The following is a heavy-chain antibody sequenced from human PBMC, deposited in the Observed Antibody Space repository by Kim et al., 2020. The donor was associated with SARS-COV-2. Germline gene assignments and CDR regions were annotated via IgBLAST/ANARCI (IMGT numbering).Heavy chain of an antibody. CDR2: INAGDGNT. CDR3: ALPDYYASGSYYDC. D-gene: IGHD3-10*01. CDR1: GYTFIRYA. J-gene: IGHJ4*02. V-gene: IGHV1-3*01. Sequence: ASVKVSCKASGYTFIRYAMRWVRQAPGQRLEWMGWINAGDGNTKYSQKFQGRVTINRDTSASTAYMELSSLRSEDTAVYYCALPDYYASGSYYDCWGQGTLVTVSS.